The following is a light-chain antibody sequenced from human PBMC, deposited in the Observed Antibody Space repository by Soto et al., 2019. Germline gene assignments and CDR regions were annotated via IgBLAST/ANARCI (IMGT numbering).Light chain of an antibody. J-gene: IGKJ4*01. CDR2: GAS. CDR1: QSVSGN. V-gene: IGKV3-15*01. Sequence: EIVMTQSPATLSVSPGERATLSCRASQSVSGNLAWYQQKPGQAPRLLIYGASTRATGIPARFSGSGSGTEYTLTISSLQSEDVAVYYCQQYNNWPPLTFGGGTKVEIK. CDR3: QQYNNWPPLT.